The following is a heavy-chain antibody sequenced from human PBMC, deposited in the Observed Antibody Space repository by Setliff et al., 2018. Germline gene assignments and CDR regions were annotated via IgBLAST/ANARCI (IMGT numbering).Heavy chain of an antibody. CDR2: INPNSGGT. J-gene: IGHJ4*02. CDR1: GYTFTGYY. D-gene: IGHD3-22*01. Sequence: ASVKVSCKASGYTFTGYYMHWVRQAPGQGLEWMGWINPNSGGTNYAQKFQGWVTMTRDTSISTAYMELSRLRSDDTAVYYCARGEAMIVEQTDFDYWGQGTRGTVSS. CDR3: ARGEAMIVEQTDFDY. V-gene: IGHV1-2*04.